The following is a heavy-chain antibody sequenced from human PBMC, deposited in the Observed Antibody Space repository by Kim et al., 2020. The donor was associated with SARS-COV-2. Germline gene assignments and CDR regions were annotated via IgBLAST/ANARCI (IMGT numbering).Heavy chain of an antibody. D-gene: IGHD3-10*01. CDR3: ARGRVPGYYGSGSPFY. Sequence: SETLSLTCAVYGGSFSGYYWSWIRQPPGKGLEWIGEINHSGSTNYNPSLKSRVTISVDTSKNQFSLKLSSVTAADTAVYYCARGRVPGYYGSGSPFYWGQGTLVAVSS. J-gene: IGHJ4*02. CDR1: GGSFSGYY. V-gene: IGHV4-34*01. CDR2: INHSGST.